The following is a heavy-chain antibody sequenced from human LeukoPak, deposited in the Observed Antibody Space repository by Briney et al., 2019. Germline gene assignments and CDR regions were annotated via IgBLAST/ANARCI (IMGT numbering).Heavy chain of an antibody. CDR1: GGSISSGGYS. D-gene: IGHD3-10*01. Sequence: PSQTLSLTCAVSGGSISSGGYSWSWIRQPPGKGLEWIGYIYHSGSTNYNPSLKSRVTISVDTSKNQFSLKLSSVTAADTAVYYCARDVLLWFGERVPRRGYYYGMDVWGKGTTVTVSS. CDR3: ARDVLLWFGERVPRRGYYYGMDV. J-gene: IGHJ6*04. CDR2: IYHSGST. V-gene: IGHV4-30-2*01.